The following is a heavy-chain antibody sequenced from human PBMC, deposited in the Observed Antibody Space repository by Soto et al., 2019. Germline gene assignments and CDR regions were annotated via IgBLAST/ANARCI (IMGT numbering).Heavy chain of an antibody. CDR2: IYYSGST. Sequence: TLSLTCTVSGGSISSSSYYWGWIRQPPGKGLEWIGSIYYSGSTYYNPSLKSRVTISVDTSKNQFSLKLSSVTAADTAVYYCARGRNWFDPWGQGTLVTVSS. J-gene: IGHJ5*02. CDR3: ARGRNWFDP. CDR1: GGSISSSSYY. V-gene: IGHV4-39*01.